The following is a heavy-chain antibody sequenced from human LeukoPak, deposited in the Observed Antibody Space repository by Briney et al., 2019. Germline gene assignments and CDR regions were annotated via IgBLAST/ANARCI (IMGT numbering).Heavy chain of an antibody. Sequence: GGSLRLSCAASGFTFSSYAMSWVRQAPGKGLEWVSAISGSGGSTYYADSVKGRFTISRDDSKNTPYLQMNSLRAEDTAVYYCAKNPKRYSYGYLWFDPWGQGTLVTVSS. V-gene: IGHV3-23*01. CDR1: GFTFSSYA. J-gene: IGHJ5*02. CDR2: ISGSGGST. D-gene: IGHD5-18*01. CDR3: AKNPKRYSYGYLWFDP.